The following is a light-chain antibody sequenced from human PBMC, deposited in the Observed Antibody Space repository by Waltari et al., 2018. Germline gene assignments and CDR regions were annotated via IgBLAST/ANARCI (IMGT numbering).Light chain of an antibody. CDR2: AAS. CDR1: QSISSY. CDR3: QQSYSTPWT. J-gene: IGKJ1*01. Sequence: DIQMTQSPSSLSASVGDRVTITCRASQSISSYLNWYHQKPGKAPKLLIYAASSLQSGVPSRFSGSGSGTDFTLTISSLLPEDFATYYCQQSYSTPWTFGQGTKVEIK. V-gene: IGKV1-39*01.